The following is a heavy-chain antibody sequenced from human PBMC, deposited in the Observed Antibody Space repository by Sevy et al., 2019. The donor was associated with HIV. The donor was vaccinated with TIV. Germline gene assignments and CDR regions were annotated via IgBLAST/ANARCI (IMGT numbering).Heavy chain of an antibody. J-gene: IGHJ4*02. V-gene: IGHV3-30*18. D-gene: IGHD3-10*01. CDR2: ISYDGSDK. CDR1: GFTFSSFG. Sequence: GGSLRLSCAASGFTFSSFGMHWVRQVPGKGLEWVSFISYDGSDKRYVDSVKGRFTISRDSSKNTLYLQMNSLRGGDTAVYYCEKDGPPYYTSGSYMYYFDYWGQGALVTVSS. CDR3: EKDGPPYYTSGSYMYYFDY.